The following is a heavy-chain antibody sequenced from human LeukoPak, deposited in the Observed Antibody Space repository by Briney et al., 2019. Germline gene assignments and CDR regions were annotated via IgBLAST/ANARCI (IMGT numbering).Heavy chain of an antibody. CDR1: GGSISSSSYY. D-gene: IGHD3-10*01. CDR3: ARHYLWFGEEDNWFDP. J-gene: IGHJ5*02. CDR2: IYYSGST. Sequence: PSETLSLTCTVSGGSISSSSYYWGWIRQPPGKGLEWIGSIYYSGSTYYNPSLKSRVTISVDTSKNQFSLKLSSVTAADTAVYYCARHYLWFGEEDNWFDPWGQGTLVTVSS. V-gene: IGHV4-39*01.